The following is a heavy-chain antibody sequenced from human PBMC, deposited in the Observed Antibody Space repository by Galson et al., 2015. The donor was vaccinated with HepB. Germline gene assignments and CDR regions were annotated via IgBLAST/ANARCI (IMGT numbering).Heavy chain of an antibody. V-gene: IGHV3-7*03. Sequence: SLRLSCAASGFSFHRHYMSWVRQAPGKGLEWVANVKHDGTEKHYVDSVRGRFTAPRDNSKNSLYLQMNSLRVEDTAVYYCTRGLWFDYWGQGILVIVSS. CDR2: VKHDGTEK. J-gene: IGHJ5*01. CDR1: GFSFHRHY. CDR3: TRGLWFDY.